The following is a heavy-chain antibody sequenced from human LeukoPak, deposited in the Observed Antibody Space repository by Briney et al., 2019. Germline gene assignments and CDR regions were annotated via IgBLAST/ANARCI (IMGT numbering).Heavy chain of an antibody. CDR2: INHSGST. J-gene: IGHJ4*02. Sequence: SETLSLTCAVYGGSFSGYYWSWIRQPPGKGLEWIGEINHSGSTNYNPSLKSRVTISVDTLKNQFSLKLSSVTAADTAVYHCASLRERSYYARGFDYWGRGTLVTVSS. CDR3: ASLRERSYYARGFDY. CDR1: GGSFSGYY. V-gene: IGHV4-34*01. D-gene: IGHD1-26*01.